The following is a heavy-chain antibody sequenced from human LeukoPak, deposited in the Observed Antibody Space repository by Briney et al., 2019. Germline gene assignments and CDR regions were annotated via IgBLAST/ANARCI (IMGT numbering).Heavy chain of an antibody. V-gene: IGHV3-30*18. CDR1: GFTFSSYG. Sequence: PGESLRLSCAASGFTFSSYGMHWVRQAPGKGLEWVAVISYDGSNKYYADSVKGRFTVSRDNSKNTLYLQMNSLRAEDTAIYYCAKDGDWRPAADWGQGTLVTVSS. CDR2: ISYDGSNK. CDR3: AKDGDWRPAAD. J-gene: IGHJ4*02. D-gene: IGHD2-2*01.